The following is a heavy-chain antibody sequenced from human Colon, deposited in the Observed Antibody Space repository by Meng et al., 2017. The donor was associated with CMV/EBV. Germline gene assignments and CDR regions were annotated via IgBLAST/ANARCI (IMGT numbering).Heavy chain of an antibody. V-gene: IGHV3-13*01. J-gene: IGHJ3*02. D-gene: IGHD3-22*01. Sequence: GGSLRLSCTASGFTFDDYSIHWVRQATGKGLEWVSAIGTAGDTYYPGSVKGRFTISRENAKNSLYLQMNSQRAGDTAVYYCARGGGLYDSSGYGAFDIWGQGTMVTVSS. CDR3: ARGGGLYDSSGYGAFDI. CDR1: GFTFDDYS. CDR2: IGTAGDT.